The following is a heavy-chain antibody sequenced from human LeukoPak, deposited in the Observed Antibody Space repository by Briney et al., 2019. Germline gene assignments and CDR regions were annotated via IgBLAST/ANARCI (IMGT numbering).Heavy chain of an antibody. D-gene: IGHD3-22*01. CDR1: GFTFSSYA. Sequence: GGSLRLSCAASGFTFSSYAMTWVRQAPGKGLEWVSFISGSGGSTYYADSVKGRFTISRDNAKNSLYLQMNSLRAEDTAVYYCARSTYYYDSSGPGYWGQGTLVTVSS. V-gene: IGHV3-23*01. J-gene: IGHJ4*02. CDR3: ARSTYYYDSSGPGY. CDR2: ISGSGGST.